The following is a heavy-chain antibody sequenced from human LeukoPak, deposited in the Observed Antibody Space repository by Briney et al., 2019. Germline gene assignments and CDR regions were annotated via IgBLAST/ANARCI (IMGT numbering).Heavy chain of an antibody. CDR2: IYTSGST. Sequence: SETLSLTCTVSGGSISSYYWSWIRQPAGKGLEWIGRIYTSGSTNYNPSLKSRVTMSVDTSKNQFSLKLTSVTAADTAMFYCAKSGGPDYYDSSAFDIWGQGTMVTVSS. CDR1: GGSISSYY. CDR3: AKSGGPDYYDSSAFDI. V-gene: IGHV4-4*07. J-gene: IGHJ3*02. D-gene: IGHD3-22*01.